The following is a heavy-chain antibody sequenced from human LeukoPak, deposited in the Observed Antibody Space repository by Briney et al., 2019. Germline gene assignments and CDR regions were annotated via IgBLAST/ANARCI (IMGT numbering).Heavy chain of an antibody. CDR2: ISGSGNRT. CDR3: AKRGPGSPQSGKYYFDY. Sequence: QSGGSLRLSCAASGFTFDNYALGWVRQAPGKGLVWVSGISGSGNRTYYVDSVKGRFTISRDNSKNTLYLQMNSLRAEDTAVYYCAKRGPGSPQSGKYYFDYWGQGTLVTVSS. V-gene: IGHV3-23*01. D-gene: IGHD3-10*01. CDR1: GFTFDNYA. J-gene: IGHJ4*02.